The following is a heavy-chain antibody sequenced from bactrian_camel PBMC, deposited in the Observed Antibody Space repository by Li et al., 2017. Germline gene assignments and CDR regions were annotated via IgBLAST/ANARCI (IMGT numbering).Heavy chain of an antibody. Sequence: VQLVESGGGSVQAGGSLRQSCAGSEYVNDGNCMGWFRQAPGKETEGVAAIYTGGGTTYYADSVKGRFTISQDNAKNTVYLQMNSLKPEDTAMYYCAARGPYCYTKLSVRDFTYWGQGTQVTVS. CDR3: AARGPYCYTKLSVRDFTY. CDR2: IYTGGGTT. J-gene: IGHJ6*01. V-gene: IGHV3S40*01. CDR1: EYVNDGNC. D-gene: IGHD2*01.